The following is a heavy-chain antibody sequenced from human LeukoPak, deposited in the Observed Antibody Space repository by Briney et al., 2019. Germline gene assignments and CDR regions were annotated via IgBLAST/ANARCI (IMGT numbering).Heavy chain of an antibody. D-gene: IGHD6-6*01. J-gene: IGHJ5*02. Sequence: SETLPLTCTVSGGSISSYYWSWIRQPAGKGLEWIGRSGSTNYNPSLKSRVTISVDKSKNQFSLRLSSVTAADTAVYYCAIDRSSVFDPWGQGTLVTVSS. V-gene: IGHV4-4*07. CDR2: SGST. CDR3: AIDRSSVFDP. CDR1: GGSISSYY.